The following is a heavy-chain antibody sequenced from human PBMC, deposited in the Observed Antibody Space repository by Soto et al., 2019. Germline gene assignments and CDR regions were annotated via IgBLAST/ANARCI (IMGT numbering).Heavy chain of an antibody. CDR3: ARDKEYFDY. J-gene: IGHJ4*02. CDR1: GGSISSGGYY. Sequence: SETLSITCTVSGGSISSGGYYWSWIRQHPGKGLEWIGYIYYSGSTHHNPSLNSRVTISVDTSKNQFSLELSSVTAADTAVYYCARDKEYFDYWGQGALVTVSS. CDR2: IYYSGST. V-gene: IGHV4-31*03.